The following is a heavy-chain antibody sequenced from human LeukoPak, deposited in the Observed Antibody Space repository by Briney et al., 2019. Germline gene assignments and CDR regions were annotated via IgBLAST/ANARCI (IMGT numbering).Heavy chain of an antibody. CDR1: GFTFSSYS. J-gene: IGHJ4*02. D-gene: IGHD3-22*01. CDR3: ARDSSHYYDSSGYHDY. V-gene: IGHV3-21*01. CDR2: ISSISSYI. Sequence: GGSLRLSCAASGFTFSSYSMNWVRQAPGKGLEWVSSISSISSYIYYADSVKGRFTISRDNAKNSLYLQMNSLRAEDTAVYYCARDSSHYYDSSGYHDYWGQGTLVTVSS.